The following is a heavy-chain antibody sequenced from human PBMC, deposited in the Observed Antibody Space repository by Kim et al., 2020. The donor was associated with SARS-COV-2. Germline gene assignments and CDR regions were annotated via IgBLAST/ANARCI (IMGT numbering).Heavy chain of an antibody. D-gene: IGHD6-6*01. CDR1: GFTFSSYA. CDR3: AREYSSSPTTGDGMDA. J-gene: IGHJ6*02. CDR2: ISYDGSNK. V-gene: IGHV3-30-3*01. Sequence: GGSLRLSCAASGFTFSSYAMHWVRQAPGKGLEWVAVISYDGSNKYYADSVKGRFTISRDNSKNTLYLQMNSLRAEDTAVYYCAREYSSSPTTGDGMDAWGQGTTVTVSS.